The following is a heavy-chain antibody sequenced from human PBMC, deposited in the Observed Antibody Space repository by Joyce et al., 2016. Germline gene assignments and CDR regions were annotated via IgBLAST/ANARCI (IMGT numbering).Heavy chain of an antibody. Sequence: QVTLKESGPTLVKPTQTLTLTCTFSGFSLSTSGVGVGWIRQPPGKALEWLALMYWEDDKRYSSSLKSRLTITKDTTKNQVVLTMTNMDPVDTATYYCAHAPATDRYYGMDVWGQGTTVTVSS. V-gene: IGHV2-5*02. CDR2: MYWEDDK. J-gene: IGHJ6*02. CDR3: AHAPATDRYYGMDV. CDR1: GFSLSTSGVG. D-gene: IGHD6-25*01.